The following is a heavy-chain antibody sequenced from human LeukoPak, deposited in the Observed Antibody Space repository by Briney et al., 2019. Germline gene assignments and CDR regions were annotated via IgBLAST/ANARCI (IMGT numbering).Heavy chain of an antibody. CDR3: ARDMRGIRGTMIVVAPPAFDI. V-gene: IGHV4-4*07. CDR2: IYTSGST. Sequence: PSETLSLTCTVSGGSISSYYWSWIRQPAGKGLEWIGRIYTSGSTNYNPSLKSRVTMSVDTSKNQFSLKLSSVTAADTAVYYCARDMRGIRGTMIVVAPPAFDIWGQGTMVTVSS. J-gene: IGHJ3*02. D-gene: IGHD3-22*01. CDR1: GGSISSYY.